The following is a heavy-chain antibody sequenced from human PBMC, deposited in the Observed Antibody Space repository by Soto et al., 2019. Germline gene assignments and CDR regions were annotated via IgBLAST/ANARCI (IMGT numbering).Heavy chain of an antibody. CDR2: ISGSGGTT. D-gene: IGHD6-19*01. J-gene: IGHJ3*02. CDR3: AKTANGWFSAFDI. V-gene: IGHV3-23*01. Sequence: EVQVLESGGGLVQPGASLRLSCAASGFTFSSYAMSWVRQAPGKGLEWVSAISGSGGTTYYADSVKGRFTFSRDNSKNTLYLQMNSLRAENTAVYYRAKTANGWFSAFDIWGEGTMVTVSS. CDR1: GFTFSSYA.